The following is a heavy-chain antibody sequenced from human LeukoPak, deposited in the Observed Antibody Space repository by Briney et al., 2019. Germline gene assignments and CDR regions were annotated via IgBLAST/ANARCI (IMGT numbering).Heavy chain of an antibody. V-gene: IGHV4-59*01. CDR2: IYYSGST. CDR3: ARGLLDGYTHPAAFDI. Sequence: TSETLSLTCTVSGGSISSYYWSWIRQPPGKGLEWVGYIYYSGSTNYNPSLKSRVTISVDTSTNQFSLKLSSVTAADTAVYYCARGLLDGYTHPAAFDIWGQGTMVTVSS. CDR1: GGSISSYY. J-gene: IGHJ3*02. D-gene: IGHD5-24*01.